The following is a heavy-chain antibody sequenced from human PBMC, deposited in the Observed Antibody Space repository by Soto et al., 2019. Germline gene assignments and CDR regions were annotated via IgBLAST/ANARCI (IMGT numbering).Heavy chain of an antibody. D-gene: IGHD3-22*01. Sequence: PGESLKISCKGSGYRFTSYWIGWVRQMPGKGLEWMGIIYAGDADSRYSPSFQGQVTISADKSMSTAYLQWSSLKASDTAMSYCASLADSSGLRHAFGIRGQETMVTVSS. CDR1: GYRFTSYW. V-gene: IGHV5-51*01. CDR2: IYAGDADS. J-gene: IGHJ3*02. CDR3: ASLADSSGLRHAFGI.